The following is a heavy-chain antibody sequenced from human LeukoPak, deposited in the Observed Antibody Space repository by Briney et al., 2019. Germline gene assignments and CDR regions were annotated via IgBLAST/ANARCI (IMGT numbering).Heavy chain of an antibody. CDR1: GFTFSSYA. V-gene: IGHV3-30-3*01. J-gene: IGHJ4*02. CDR3: AKDRGNDLGPDY. CDR2: ISYDGSNK. D-gene: IGHD5-12*01. Sequence: GGSLRLSCAASGFTFSSYAMHWVRQAPGKGLEWVAVISYDGSNKYYADSVKGRFTISRDNSKNTLYLQMNSLRAEDTAVYYCAKDRGNDLGPDYWGQGTLVAVSS.